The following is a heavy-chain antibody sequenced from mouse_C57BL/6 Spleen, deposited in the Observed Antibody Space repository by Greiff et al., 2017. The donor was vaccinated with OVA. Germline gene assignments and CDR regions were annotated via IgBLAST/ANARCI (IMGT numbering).Heavy chain of an antibody. CDR2: INPNNGGT. J-gene: IGHJ1*03. Sequence: VQLQQSGPELVKPGASVKIPCKASGYTFTDYNMDWVKQSHGKSLEWIGDINPNNGGTIYNQKFKGKATLTVDKSSSTAYLELRSLTSEDTAVYDCARYYGSRPWYFDVWGTGTTVTVSS. CDR3: ARYYGSRPWYFDV. CDR1: GYTFTDYN. D-gene: IGHD1-1*01. V-gene: IGHV1-18*01.